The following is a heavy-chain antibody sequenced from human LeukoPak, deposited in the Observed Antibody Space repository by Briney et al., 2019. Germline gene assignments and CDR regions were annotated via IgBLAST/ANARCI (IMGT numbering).Heavy chain of an antibody. CDR2: ISSSSTI. CDR3: ARYPDSSSLVAVLNVFDY. CDR1: GFTFSSYS. Sequence: GGSLRLSCAASGFTFSSYSMNWVRQAPGKGLEWVSYISSSSTIYYADSVKGRFTISRDNAKNSLYLQMNSLRAEDTAVYYCARYPDSSSLVAVLNVFDYWGQGTLVTVSS. V-gene: IGHV3-48*01. D-gene: IGHD2-8*02. J-gene: IGHJ4*02.